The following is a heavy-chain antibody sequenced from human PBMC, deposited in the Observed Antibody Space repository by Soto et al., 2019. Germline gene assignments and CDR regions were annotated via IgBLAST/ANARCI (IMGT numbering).Heavy chain of an antibody. CDR3: ARVERGTATTVVDAFDI. Sequence: QVQLQQWGAGLLKPSETLSLTCAVYGGFVTSGSYYWSWIRQPPGKGLVWIGEMSHSGGTHFNPSLKSRFTISVDTSKNQFTLKMSSVTAADTALYYCARVERGTATTVVDAFDIWGPGTMVTVSS. V-gene: IGHV4-34*01. CDR1: GGFVTSGSYY. CDR2: MSHSGGT. D-gene: IGHD1-1*01. J-gene: IGHJ3*02.